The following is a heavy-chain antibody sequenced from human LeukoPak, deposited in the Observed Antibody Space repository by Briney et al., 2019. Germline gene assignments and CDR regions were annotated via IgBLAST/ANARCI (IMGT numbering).Heavy chain of an antibody. Sequence: GESLKISCQGSGYSFTSYWIGWVRQMPGKGLEWMGIIYPGDSDTRYSPSFQGQVTISADKSISTAYLQWSSLKASDTAMYYCARRYCSSTSCYRHFDYWGQGTLVTVSS. V-gene: IGHV5-51*01. D-gene: IGHD2-2*01. CDR3: ARRYCSSTSCYRHFDY. CDR1: GYSFTSYW. J-gene: IGHJ4*02. CDR2: IYPGDSDT.